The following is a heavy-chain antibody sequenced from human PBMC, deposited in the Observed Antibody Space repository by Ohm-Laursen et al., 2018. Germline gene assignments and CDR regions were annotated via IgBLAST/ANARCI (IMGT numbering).Heavy chain of an antibody. CDR3: VRDRRGGSIELRA. CDR2: INQDGSEK. J-gene: IGHJ4*02. CDR1: GFTFSTYW. V-gene: IGHV3-7*01. D-gene: IGHD6-6*01. Sequence: SLRLSCAASGFTFSTYWMNWFRQAPGKGLESVASINQDGSEKYFVDSVRGRFTIPRDNAKNSLYLQMNSLRAEDTAMYYCVRDRRGGSIELRAGGQGALVTVSS.